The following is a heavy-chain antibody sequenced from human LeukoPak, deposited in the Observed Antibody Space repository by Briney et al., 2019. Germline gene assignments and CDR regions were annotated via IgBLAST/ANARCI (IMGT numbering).Heavy chain of an antibody. Sequence: SVKVSCKASGGTFSSYAISWVRQAPGQGLEWMGRIIPILGIANYAQKFQGRVTITADKSTSTAYMELSSLRSEDTAVYYCARETQPPSSGWYPRWGQGTLVTVSS. J-gene: IGHJ4*02. D-gene: IGHD6-19*01. CDR1: GGTFSSYA. CDR3: ARETQPPSSGWYPR. V-gene: IGHV1-69*04. CDR2: IIPILGIA.